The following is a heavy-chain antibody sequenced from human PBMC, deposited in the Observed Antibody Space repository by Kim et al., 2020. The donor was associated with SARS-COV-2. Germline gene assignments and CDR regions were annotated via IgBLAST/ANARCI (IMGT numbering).Heavy chain of an antibody. CDR3: ARGGWLPRASENYYHGMDV. Sequence: ASVKVACKATGYSFSNNAVHWVRQAPGQRPEWMGWINGGNDDRSYSQKFQGRFTMTKDRSKSTMYMELSSLTSEDTAVYYCARGGWLPRASENYYHGMDVWGQGTTVTVSS. CDR2: INGGNDDR. J-gene: IGHJ6*02. CDR1: GYSFSNNA. V-gene: IGHV1-3*01. D-gene: IGHD3-10*01.